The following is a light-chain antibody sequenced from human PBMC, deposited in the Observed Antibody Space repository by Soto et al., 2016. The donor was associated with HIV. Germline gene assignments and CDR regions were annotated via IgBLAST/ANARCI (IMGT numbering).Light chain of an antibody. CDR3: QKYDSAPGA. CDR2: QVS. Sequence: DIQMTQSPSTLSASVGDRVTITCRASQSLNRWLAWYQQKPGKVPKLLIYQVSTLERGVSSRFSGTGSGTEFTLSISSLQPEDVATYYCQKYDSAPGAFGQGTTVEIK. V-gene: IGKV1-5*03. J-gene: IGKJ1*01. CDR1: QSLNRW.